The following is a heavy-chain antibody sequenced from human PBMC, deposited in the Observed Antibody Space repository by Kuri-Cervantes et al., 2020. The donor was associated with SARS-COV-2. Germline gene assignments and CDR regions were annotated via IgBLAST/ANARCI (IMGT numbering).Heavy chain of an antibody. CDR3: ARDGGGYDYGSYYHYYGMDV. J-gene: IGHJ6*02. CDR2: IWYDGSNK. CDR1: GFTFSSYG. D-gene: IGHD5-12*01. V-gene: IGHV3-33*01. Sequence: GESLKISCAASGFTFSSYGMHWVRQAPGKGLEWVAVIWYDGSNKYYADSVKGRFTISRDNAKNSLYLQMNSLRAEDTAVYYCARDGGGYDYGSYYHYYGMDVWGQGTTVTVSS.